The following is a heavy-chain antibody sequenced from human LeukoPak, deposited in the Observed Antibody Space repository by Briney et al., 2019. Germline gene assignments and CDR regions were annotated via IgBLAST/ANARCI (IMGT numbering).Heavy chain of an antibody. V-gene: IGHV5-51*01. D-gene: IGHD2-15*01. CDR1: GYTFTNYW. J-gene: IGHJ4*02. CDR2: IDPADSTT. Sequence: PGESLKISCKGSGYTFTNYWIGWVRQMPGKGLEWMGIIDPADSTTRYSPSFQGQVTISADKSISTAYLQWNSLKASDTAMYYCARPVAANLWADSWGQGTLVTVSS. CDR3: ARPVAANLWADS.